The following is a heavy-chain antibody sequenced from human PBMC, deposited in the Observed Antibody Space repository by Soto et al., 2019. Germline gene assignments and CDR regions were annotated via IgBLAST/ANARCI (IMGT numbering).Heavy chain of an antibody. V-gene: IGHV3-48*01. CDR3: ARDYRSEPFDY. CDR1: GFTFSSYS. Sequence: GGSLRLSCAASGFTFSSYSMNWVPQAPGKGLEWVSYISSSSSTIYYADSVKGRFTISRDNAKNSLYLQMNSLRAEDTAVYYCARDYRSEPFDYWGQGTLVTVSS. D-gene: IGHD3-16*02. J-gene: IGHJ4*02. CDR2: ISSSSSTI.